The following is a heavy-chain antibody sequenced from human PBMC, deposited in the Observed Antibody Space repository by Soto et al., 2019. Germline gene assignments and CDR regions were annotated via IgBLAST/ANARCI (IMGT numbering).Heavy chain of an antibody. CDR1: GGSISSYY. J-gene: IGHJ5*02. CDR3: ARAVAKRGVNWFDP. V-gene: IGHV4-59*01. Sequence: PSETLSLTCTVSGGSISSYYWSWIRQPPGKGLEWIGYIYYSGSTNYNPSLKSRVTISVDTSKNQFSLKLSSVTAADTAVYYYARAVAKRGVNWFDPWGQGTLVTVSS. CDR2: IYYSGST. D-gene: IGHD6-19*01.